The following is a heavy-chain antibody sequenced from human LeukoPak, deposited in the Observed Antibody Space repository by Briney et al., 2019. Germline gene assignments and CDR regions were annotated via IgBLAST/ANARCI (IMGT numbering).Heavy chain of an antibody. CDR1: GGSISSRSYS. J-gene: IGHJ5*02. D-gene: IGHD2-8*01. Sequence: SETLSLTCTVSGGSISSRSYSWGWIRQPPGKGLEWIGSMYYTGNTDYNPSLKSRLTMSVDTSKNQFSLKLSSVTAADTAVYFCAKVYTNGVNQEVWLDPWGQGTLVTVSS. CDR2: MYYTGNT. V-gene: IGHV4-39*07. CDR3: AKVYTNGVNQEVWLDP.